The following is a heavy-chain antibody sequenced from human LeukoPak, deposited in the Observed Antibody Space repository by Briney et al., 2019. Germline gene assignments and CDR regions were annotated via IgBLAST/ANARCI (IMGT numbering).Heavy chain of an antibody. V-gene: IGHV4-30-2*06. D-gene: IGHD2-21*01. Sequence: PSETLSLTCSASGGTISSGPYLWSRHPQSPGLGLEWIGYIWPSGSTNDYPSLSGRVAISLDKSTNHFTLMVTAVTAADTAFYYCARKGPEHLPTYFDHWGRGILVTVSS. CDR3: ARKGPEHLPTYFDH. CDR1: GGTISSGPYL. J-gene: IGHJ4*01. CDR2: IWPSGST.